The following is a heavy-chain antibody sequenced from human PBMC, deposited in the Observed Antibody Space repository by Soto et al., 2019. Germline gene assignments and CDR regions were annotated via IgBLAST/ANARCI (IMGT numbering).Heavy chain of an antibody. Sequence: ASVKVSCKASGYTFTSYGISWVRQAPGQGLEWMGWISAYNGNTNYAQKLQGRVTMTTDTSTSTAYMELRSLRSDDTAVYYCARGPITIFGVAYKQCDYWGQGTLVTVSS. D-gene: IGHD3-3*01. CDR3: ARGPITIFGVAYKQCDY. CDR2: ISAYNGNT. V-gene: IGHV1-18*01. J-gene: IGHJ4*02. CDR1: GYTFTSYG.